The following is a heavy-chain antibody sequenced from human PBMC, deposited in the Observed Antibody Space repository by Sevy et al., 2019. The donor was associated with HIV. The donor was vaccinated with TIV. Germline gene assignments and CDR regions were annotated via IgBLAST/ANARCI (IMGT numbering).Heavy chain of an antibody. CDR2: ISGSDDTI. V-gene: IGHV3-48*02. CDR1: GFTFSTYS. CDR3: AKYSASGGTVGATTAYFQH. Sequence: GGSLRLSCVASGFTFSTYSMNWVRQAPGKGLEWVSYISGSDDTIYYADSVKGRFTICRDSAKNSLFLQMNNLRDEDTAVYYCAKYSASGGTVGATTAYFQHCGQCTLGTVSS. J-gene: IGHJ1*01. D-gene: IGHD1-26*01.